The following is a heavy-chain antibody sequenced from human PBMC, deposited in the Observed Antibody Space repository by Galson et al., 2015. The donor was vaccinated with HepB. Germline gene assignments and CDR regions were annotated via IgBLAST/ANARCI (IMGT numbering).Heavy chain of an antibody. V-gene: IGHV1-69*13. Sequence: SVKVSCKASGDTLRSYAISWVRQAPGQGLEWLGRVIPMFDTADYAQKFQGRVRITADESTSTAYMELNSLRSEDTAIYYCARDRGGYYDSTTYYGLTWFDPWGQGTLVTVSS. CDR2: VIPMFDTA. CDR1: GDTLRSYA. CDR3: ARDRGGYYDSTTYYGLTWFDP. D-gene: IGHD3-22*01. J-gene: IGHJ5*02.